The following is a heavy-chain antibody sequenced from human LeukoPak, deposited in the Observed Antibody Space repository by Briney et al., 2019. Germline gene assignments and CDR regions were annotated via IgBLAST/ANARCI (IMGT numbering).Heavy chain of an antibody. CDR1: GLTFSTHW. CDR2: IYSGGST. V-gene: IGHV3-66*01. J-gene: IGHJ4*02. CDR3: ARVRVSSGYDSSGYLLPEYYFDY. D-gene: IGHD3-22*01. Sequence: SGGSLRLSCAASGLTFSTHWLSWVRQAPGKGLEWVSVIYSGGSTYYADSVKGRFTISRDNSKNTLYLQMNSLRAEDTAVYYCARVRVSSGYDSSGYLLPEYYFDYWGQGTLVTVSS.